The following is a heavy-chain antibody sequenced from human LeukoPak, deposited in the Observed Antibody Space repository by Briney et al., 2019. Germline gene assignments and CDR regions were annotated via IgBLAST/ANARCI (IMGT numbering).Heavy chain of an antibody. CDR3: ANDGAYYDSSTDAFDI. J-gene: IGHJ3*02. CDR1: GFTFSDYY. CDR2: ISSSGSTI. Sequence: GGSLRLSCAASGFTFSDYYMSWIRQAPGKGLEWVSYISSSGSTIYYADSVKGRFTISRDNAKNSLYLQMNSLRAEDTAVYYCANDGAYYDSSTDAFDIWGQGTMVTVSS. D-gene: IGHD3-22*01. V-gene: IGHV3-11*01.